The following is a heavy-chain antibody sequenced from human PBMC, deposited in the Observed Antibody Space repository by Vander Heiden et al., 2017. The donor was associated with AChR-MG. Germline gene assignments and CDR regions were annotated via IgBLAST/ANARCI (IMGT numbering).Heavy chain of an antibody. D-gene: IGHD3-10*01. Sequence: QVQLQESGPGLVKPSQTLSLPCTVSGGSIRRAGYYGSWIRQHPGKGLEWIGYIYYSGSTYYNPSLKSRVTISVDTSKNQFSLKLSSVTAADTAVYYCARDEDYYGSGSYNGMDVWGQGTTVTVSS. J-gene: IGHJ6*02. CDR3: ARDEDYYGSGSYNGMDV. CDR1: GGSIRRAGYY. V-gene: IGHV4-31*03. CDR2: IYYSGST.